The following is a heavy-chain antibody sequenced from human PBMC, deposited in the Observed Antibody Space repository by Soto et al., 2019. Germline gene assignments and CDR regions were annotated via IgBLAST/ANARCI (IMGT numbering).Heavy chain of an antibody. CDR1: GGSFSWYY. J-gene: IGHJ5*02. CDR2: INHTGST. D-gene: IGHD6-19*01. CDR3: AREEAIAVAANWFDP. Sequence: SETLSRTCAVYGGSFSWYYWSWIRQPPGKGLEWIGEINHTGSTNYNPSLKSRVTISVDTSKNQFSLKLSSVTAADTAVYYCAREEAIAVAANWFDPWGQGTLVTVSS. V-gene: IGHV4-34*01.